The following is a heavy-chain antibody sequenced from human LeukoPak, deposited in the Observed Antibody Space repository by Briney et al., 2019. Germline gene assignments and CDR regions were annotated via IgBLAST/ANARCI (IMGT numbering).Heavy chain of an antibody. D-gene: IGHD4-17*01. CDR3: ARTFYGDYLDY. J-gene: IGHJ4*02. V-gene: IGHV3-53*01. CDR2: IYSGGST. Sequence: GGSLRLSCAASGFTVSSNYMSWVRQAPRKGLEWVSVIYSGGSTYYADSVKGRFTISRDNSKNTLYLQMNSLRAEDTAVYYCARTFYGDYLDYWGQGTLVTVSS. CDR1: GFTVSSNY.